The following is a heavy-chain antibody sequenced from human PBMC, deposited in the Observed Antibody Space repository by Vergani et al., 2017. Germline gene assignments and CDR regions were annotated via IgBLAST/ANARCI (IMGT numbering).Heavy chain of an antibody. CDR3: AGDGSVGAGGGGLDY. CDR2: IKQDGSEK. Sequence: EVQLVESGGGLVQPGGSLRLSCAASGFTFSSYWMSWVRQAPGKGLEWVANIKQDGSEKYYVDSVKGRFTISRDNAKNSLYLQMNSLRAEDTAVYYSAGDGSVGAGGGGLDYWGQGTLVTVSS. V-gene: IGHV3-7*01. CDR1: GFTFSSYW. D-gene: IGHD3-16*01. J-gene: IGHJ4*02.